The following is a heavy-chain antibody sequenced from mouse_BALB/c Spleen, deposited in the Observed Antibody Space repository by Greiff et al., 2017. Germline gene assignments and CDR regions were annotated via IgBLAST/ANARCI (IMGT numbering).Heavy chain of an antibody. J-gene: IGHJ1*01. CDR1: GYSFTGYY. V-gene: IGHV1-31*01. CDR2: ISCYNGAT. CDR3: ARGGYYGSSYFDV. Sequence: VQLQQSGPELVKTGASVKISCKASGYSFTGYYMHWVKQSHGKSLEWIGYISCYNGATSYNQKFKGKAILTVDKSSSTAYMELRSLTSEDSAVYYCARGGYYGSSYFDVWGAGTTVTVSS. D-gene: IGHD1-1*01.